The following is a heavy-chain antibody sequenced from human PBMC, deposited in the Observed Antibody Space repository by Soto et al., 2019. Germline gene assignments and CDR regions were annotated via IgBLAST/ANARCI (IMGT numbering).Heavy chain of an antibody. CDR1: GDSIISSDFY. Sequence: SETLSLTCTVSGDSIISSDFYWGWVRQPPGKGLEWIGSILYLGSSYYNPSLKSRVTMSVDTSKNQFSLRLRSVTAADTALYFCARHSLALRKNNWFDPWGQGIMGTVS. D-gene: IGHD3-3*02. V-gene: IGHV4-39*01. J-gene: IGHJ5*02. CDR3: ARHSLALRKNNWFDP. CDR2: ILYLGSS.